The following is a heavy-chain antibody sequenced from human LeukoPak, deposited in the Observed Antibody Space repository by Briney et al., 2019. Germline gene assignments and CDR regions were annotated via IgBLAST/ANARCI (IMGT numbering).Heavy chain of an antibody. CDR1: GFTFSSYA. CDR3: ARDNDLLRYFDWPLDY. D-gene: IGHD3-9*01. V-gene: IGHV3-48*04. Sequence: GGSLRLSCTTSGFTFSSYALSWVRQAPGKGLEWVSYISSSSSTIYYADSVKGRFTISRDNAKNSLYLQMNSLRAEDTAVYYCARDNDLLRYFDWPLDYWGQGTLVTVSS. J-gene: IGHJ4*02. CDR2: ISSSSSTI.